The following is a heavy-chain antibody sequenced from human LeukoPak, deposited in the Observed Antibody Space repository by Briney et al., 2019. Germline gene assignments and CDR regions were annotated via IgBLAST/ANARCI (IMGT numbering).Heavy chain of an antibody. V-gene: IGHV4-34*01. J-gene: IGHJ4*02. Sequence: PSETLSLTCAVYGGSFSGYYWSWIRQPPGKGLEWIGSIYHSGSTYYNPSLRSRVTISVDTSKNQFSLKLSSVTAADTAVYYCARDDVYFDYWGQGTLVTVSS. CDR1: GGSFSGYY. CDR3: ARDDVYFDY. CDR2: IYHSGST.